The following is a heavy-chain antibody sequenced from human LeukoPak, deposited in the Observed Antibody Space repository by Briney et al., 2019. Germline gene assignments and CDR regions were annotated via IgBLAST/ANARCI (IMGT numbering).Heavy chain of an antibody. J-gene: IGHJ4*02. CDR3: ARDKVAAAFDY. V-gene: IGHV3-21*01. D-gene: IGHD6-13*01. Sequence: GGSLRLSCAASGFTFSSYSMNWVRQAPGKGLEWVSSISSSSSYIYYADSVKGRFAISRDNAKNSLYLQMNSLRAEDTAVYYCARDKVAAAFDYWGQGTLVTVSS. CDR2: ISSSSSYI. CDR1: GFTFSSYS.